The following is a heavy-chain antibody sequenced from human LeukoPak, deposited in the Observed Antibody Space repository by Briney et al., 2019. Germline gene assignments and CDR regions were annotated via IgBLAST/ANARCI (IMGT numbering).Heavy chain of an antibody. CDR1: GGSISSYY. CDR3: ARGNKWIQLWLLGDAFDI. Sequence: PSETLSLTCTVSGGSISSYYWSWSRQPPGKGREWIGYIYYSGSTNYNPSLKSRVTISVDTSKNQFSLKLSSVTAADTAVYYCARGNKWIQLWLLGDAFDIWGQGTMVTVSS. V-gene: IGHV4-59*01. CDR2: IYYSGST. D-gene: IGHD5-18*01. J-gene: IGHJ3*02.